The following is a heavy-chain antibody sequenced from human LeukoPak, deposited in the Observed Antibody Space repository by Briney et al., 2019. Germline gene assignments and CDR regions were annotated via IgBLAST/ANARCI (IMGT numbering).Heavy chain of an antibody. V-gene: IGHV1-18*01. CDR3: ARDRGITMVRGEGLDY. CDR1: GYTFTSYG. Sequence: ASVKVSCKASGYTFTSYGISWVRQAPGQGLEWMGWISAYNGNTNYAQKLQGRVTMTTDTSTSTAYMELRSLRSDDTAVYYCARDRGITMVRGEGLDYWGQGTLVTVSS. J-gene: IGHJ4*02. CDR2: ISAYNGNT. D-gene: IGHD3-10*01.